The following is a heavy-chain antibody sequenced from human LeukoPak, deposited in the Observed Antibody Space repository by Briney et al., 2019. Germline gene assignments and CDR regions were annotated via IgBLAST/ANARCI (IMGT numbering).Heavy chain of an antibody. V-gene: IGHV6-1*01. CDR2: TYYRSRWYN. CDR1: GDTVSSNSAA. Sequence: SQTLSLTCAISGDTVSSNSAAWNWLRQSPSRDLEWLGRTYYRSRWYNVYAVSVKSRLTINPDTSKNHVSLQLNSVTPEDTAGYYCARDLLESEGMDVWGQGTTVTVSS. CDR3: ARDLLESEGMDV. D-gene: IGHD3-3*01. J-gene: IGHJ6*02.